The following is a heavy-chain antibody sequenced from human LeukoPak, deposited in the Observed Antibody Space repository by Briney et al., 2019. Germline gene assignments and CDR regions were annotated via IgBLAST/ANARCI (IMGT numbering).Heavy chain of an antibody. D-gene: IGHD6-19*01. V-gene: IGHV3-21*01. Sequence: GGSLRLSCAASGFTFSSYSMNWVRQAPGKGLEWVSSISSSSSYIYYADSVKGRFTISRDNAKNSLYLQMNSLRAEDTAVYYCAREKEPGIAVAGTGIWFDPWGQGTLVTVSS. J-gene: IGHJ5*02. CDR3: AREKEPGIAVAGTGIWFDP. CDR2: ISSSSSYI. CDR1: GFTFSSYS.